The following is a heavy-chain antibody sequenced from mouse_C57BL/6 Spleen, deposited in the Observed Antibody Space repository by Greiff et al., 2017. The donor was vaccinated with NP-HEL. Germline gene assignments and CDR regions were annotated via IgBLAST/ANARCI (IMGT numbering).Heavy chain of an antibody. CDR1: GYTFTSYG. V-gene: IGHV1-81*01. CDR3: ASFIYYGSSYDAMDY. J-gene: IGHJ4*01. Sequence: QVQLQQSGAELARPGASVKLSCKASGYTFTSYGISWVKQRTGQGLEWIGEIYPRSGNTYYNEKLKGKATLTADKSSSTAYMALRSLTSEDSAVYFCASFIYYGSSYDAMDYWGQGTSVTVSS. D-gene: IGHD1-1*01. CDR2: IYPRSGNT.